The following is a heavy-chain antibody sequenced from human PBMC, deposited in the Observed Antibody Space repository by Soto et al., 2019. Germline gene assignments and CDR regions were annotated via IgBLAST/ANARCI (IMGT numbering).Heavy chain of an antibody. V-gene: IGHV3-30*02. CDR3: GKEFSEVAGPWFFDV. D-gene: IGHD6-19*01. CDR2: IGKDEKAK. J-gene: IGHJ2*01. Sequence: GGSLRLSCAASEFTFSIYGIHWVRQAPGKGMDWVAFIGKDEKAKFYEDSVKGRFTIYRDNSKNTLYLQMDSLRDEDTAIYYCGKEFSEVAGPWFFDVWGRGTLVNVSS. CDR1: EFTFSIYG.